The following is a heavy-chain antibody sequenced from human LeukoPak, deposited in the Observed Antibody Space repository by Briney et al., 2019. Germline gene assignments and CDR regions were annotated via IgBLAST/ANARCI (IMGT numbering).Heavy chain of an antibody. Sequence: PGGSLRLSCAASGFSFNEYHMNWVRQAPGKGLEWVSSISSSSNFIYYADPVKGRFTISRDNAKNSLYLQMNSLRAEDTAVYYCARVLGSGSYLSFDYWGQGTPVTVSS. CDR2: ISSSSNFI. CDR3: ARVLGSGSYLSFDY. V-gene: IGHV3-21*01. CDR1: GFSFNEYH. J-gene: IGHJ4*02. D-gene: IGHD1-26*01.